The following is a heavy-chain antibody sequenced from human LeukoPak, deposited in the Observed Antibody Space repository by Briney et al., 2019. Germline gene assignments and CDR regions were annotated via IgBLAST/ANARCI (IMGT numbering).Heavy chain of an antibody. CDR1: GYTFTSYY. CDR3: ARTGEISSSPREFQH. CDR2: INPNSGDT. J-gene: IGHJ1*01. D-gene: IGHD6-13*01. Sequence: ASVKVSCKASGYTFTSYYMHWVRQAPGQGLEWMGWINPNSGDTNYAQKFQGRVTLTRDASISTAYMELSRLRSDDTAVYYCARTGEISSSPREFQHWGQGTLVTVSS. V-gene: IGHV1-2*02.